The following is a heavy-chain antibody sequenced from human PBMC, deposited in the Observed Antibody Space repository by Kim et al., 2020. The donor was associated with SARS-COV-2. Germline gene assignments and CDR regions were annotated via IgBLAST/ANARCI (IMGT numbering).Heavy chain of an antibody. D-gene: IGHD5-12*01. CDR2: IYYSGST. J-gene: IGHJ6*02. CDR3: ARVGQRGYKNGMDV. V-gene: IGHV4-59*01. Sequence: SETLSLTCTVSGGSISSYYWSWIRQPPGKGLEWIGYIYYSGSTNYNPSLKSRVTISVDTSKNQFSLKLSSVTAADTAVYYCARVGQRGYKNGMDVWGQGTTVTVSS. CDR1: GGSISSYY.